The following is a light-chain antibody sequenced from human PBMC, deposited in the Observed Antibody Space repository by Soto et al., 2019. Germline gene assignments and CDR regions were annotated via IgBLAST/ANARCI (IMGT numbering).Light chain of an antibody. Sequence: DIQMTQSPSTLSASVGDRVTITCRASQSVSSWLAWYQQKPGKAPKLLIYKASSLESGVPSRFSGSGSGTEFTLTISSLQPDDSATYYCQQYYSRRTFGQGTKVDI. CDR3: QQYYSRRT. J-gene: IGKJ1*01. V-gene: IGKV1-5*03. CDR2: KAS. CDR1: QSVSSW.